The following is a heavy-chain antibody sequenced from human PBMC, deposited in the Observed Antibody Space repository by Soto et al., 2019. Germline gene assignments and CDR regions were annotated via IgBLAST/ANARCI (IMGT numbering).Heavy chain of an antibody. V-gene: IGHV1-69*13. D-gene: IGHD3-22*01. CDR1: GGTFGSYA. CDR3: ARDIGQYYESSANRFDP. Sequence: SVKVSCKASGGTFGSYAISWVRQAPGQGLEWMGGIIPIFGTANYAQKFQGRVTITADESTSTAYMELSSLRSEDTAVYYCARDIGQYYESSANRFDPWGQGTLVTVSS. J-gene: IGHJ5*02. CDR2: IIPIFGTA.